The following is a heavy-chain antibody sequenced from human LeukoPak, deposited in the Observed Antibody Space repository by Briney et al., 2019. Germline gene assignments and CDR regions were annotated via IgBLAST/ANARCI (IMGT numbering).Heavy chain of an antibody. Sequence: SVKVSCTASGGTFSSYAISWVRQAPGQGLEWMGRIIPILGIANYAQKFQGRVTITADKSTRTAYMELSSLRSEDTAVYYCARGSRSTVVTENWFDPWGQGTLVTVSS. CDR2: IIPILGIA. CDR3: ARGSRSTVVTENWFDP. V-gene: IGHV1-69*04. D-gene: IGHD4-23*01. J-gene: IGHJ5*02. CDR1: GGTFSSYA.